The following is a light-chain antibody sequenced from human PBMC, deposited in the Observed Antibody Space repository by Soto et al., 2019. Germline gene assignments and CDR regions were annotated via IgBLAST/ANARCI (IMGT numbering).Light chain of an antibody. CDR3: QQYNNWPWT. J-gene: IGKJ5*01. V-gene: IGKV3-15*01. Sequence: EIVMTQSPATLSVSPGGRATLSCRASQSISDTLAWYQQKPGQAPRLLIHGASTRATGFPARFSGSGSGTDFTLTISSLQSEDFAVYYCQQYNNWPWTFGQGTRLEI. CDR2: GAS. CDR1: QSISDT.